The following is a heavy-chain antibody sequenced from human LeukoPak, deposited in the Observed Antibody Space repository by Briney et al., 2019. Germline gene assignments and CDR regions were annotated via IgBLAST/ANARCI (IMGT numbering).Heavy chain of an antibody. J-gene: IGHJ5*02. CDR2: ISGSGGST. D-gene: IGHD3-10*01. CDR3: AKDSRIRSTFVNWFDP. CDR1: GFAFSSYA. V-gene: IGHV3-23*01. Sequence: PGGSLRLSCAASGFAFSSYAMSWVRQAPGKGLEWVSAISGSGGSTYYADSVKGRFTISRDNSKNTLYLQMNSLRAEDTAVYCCAKDSRIRSTFVNWFDPWGQGTLVTVSS.